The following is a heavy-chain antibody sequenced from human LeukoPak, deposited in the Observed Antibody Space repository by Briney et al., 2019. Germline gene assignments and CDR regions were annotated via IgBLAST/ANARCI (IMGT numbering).Heavy chain of an antibody. D-gene: IGHD2-15*01. CDR3: AKAGAYCSGGSCYSYDYYYMDV. J-gene: IGHJ6*03. CDR2: ISGSGGST. Sequence: PGGSLRLSCAASGFTFSSYAMSWVRQAPGKGLEWVSAISGSGGSTYCADSVKGRFTISRDNSKNTLYLQMNSLRAEDTAVYYCAKAGAYCSGGSCYSYDYYYMDVWGKGTTVTVSS. V-gene: IGHV3-23*01. CDR1: GFTFSSYA.